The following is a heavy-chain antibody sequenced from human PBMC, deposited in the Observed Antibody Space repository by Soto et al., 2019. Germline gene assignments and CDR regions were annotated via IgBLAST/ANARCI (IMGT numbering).Heavy chain of an antibody. CDR2: IYYSGST. V-gene: IGHV4-61*01. J-gene: IGHJ2*01. CDR3: ARAMSHDYYDSSGYYSGWYFDL. D-gene: IGHD3-22*01. Sequence: LSLTCTVSGGSVSSGSYYWSWIRQPPGKGLEWIGYIYYSGSTNYNPSLKSRVTISVDTSKNQFTLKLSSVTAADTAVYYCARAMSHDYYDSSGYYSGWYFDLWGRGTLVTVSS. CDR1: GGSVSSGSYY.